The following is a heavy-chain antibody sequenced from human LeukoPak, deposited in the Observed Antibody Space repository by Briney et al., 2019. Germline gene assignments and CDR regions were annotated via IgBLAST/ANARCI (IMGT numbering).Heavy chain of an antibody. Sequence: PGGSLGLSCAASGFTFSSYAMSWVRQAPGKGLEWVSAISGSGGSTYYADSVKGRFTISRCNSKNTLYLQMNSLRAEDTAVYYCAKDKKQWLVSTVFDYWGQGTLVTVSS. J-gene: IGHJ4*02. V-gene: IGHV3-23*01. CDR2: ISGSGGST. CDR1: GFTFSSYA. D-gene: IGHD6-19*01. CDR3: AKDKKQWLVSTVFDY.